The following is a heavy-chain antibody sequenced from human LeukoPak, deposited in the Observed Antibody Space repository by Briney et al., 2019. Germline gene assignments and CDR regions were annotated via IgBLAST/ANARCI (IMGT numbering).Heavy chain of an antibody. CDR3: ARVKYGSVRAFDI. Sequence: GGSLRLSCAASGLTFSTYEMNWVRQAPGKGLEWVSYISSSGSTIYYADSVKGRFTISRDNAKNSLYLQMNSLSAEDTAVYYCARVKYGSVRAFDIWGQGTMVTVSS. CDR2: ISSSGSTI. J-gene: IGHJ3*02. V-gene: IGHV3-48*03. D-gene: IGHD3-10*01. CDR1: GLTFSTYE.